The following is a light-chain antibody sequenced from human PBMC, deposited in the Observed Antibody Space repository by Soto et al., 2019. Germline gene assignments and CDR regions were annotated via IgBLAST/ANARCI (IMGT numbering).Light chain of an antibody. V-gene: IGKV2-29*01. CDR1: QSLLHSDGKTY. J-gene: IGKJ5*01. CDR2: EVS. Sequence: DIVMTQTPLSLSVTPGQPASISCKSSQSLLHSDGKTYLYWYLQKPGQSPQLLIYEVSSRFSGVPDRFSGSGSGTEFTLTISSLQPEDFATYYCQQLNSYHITFGQGTRLEIK. CDR3: QQLNSYHIT.